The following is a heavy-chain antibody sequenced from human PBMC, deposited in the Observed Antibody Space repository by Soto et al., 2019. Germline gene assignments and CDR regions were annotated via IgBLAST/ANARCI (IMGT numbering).Heavy chain of an antibody. D-gene: IGHD5-12*01. V-gene: IGHV2-5*02. CDR3: AHSHVDIVATRGFDY. CDR1: GFSLSTSGVG. Sequence: QITLKESGPTLVKPTQTLTLTCTFSGFSLSTSGVGVGWIRQPPGKALEWLALIYWDDDKRYSPSLKSRLTSSKDTSKNQVVLTITNMDPVDTATYYCAHSHVDIVATRGFDYWGQSTLVTVSS. J-gene: IGHJ4*02. CDR2: IYWDDDK.